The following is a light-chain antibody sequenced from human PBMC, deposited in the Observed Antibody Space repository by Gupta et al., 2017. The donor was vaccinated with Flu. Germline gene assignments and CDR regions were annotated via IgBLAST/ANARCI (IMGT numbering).Light chain of an antibody. CDR3: QSYDSSLSGVV. V-gene: IGLV1-40*01. Sequence: HSVLTQPPSVSGPPALRVTISSTGSSPNIGAGYDVHWYQQLPGTAPKLLIYGNSNRPSGVPDRFSGSKSGTSASLAITGLQAEDEADYYCQSYDSSLSGVVFGGGTKLTVL. CDR1: SPNIGAGYD. CDR2: GNS. J-gene: IGLJ2*01.